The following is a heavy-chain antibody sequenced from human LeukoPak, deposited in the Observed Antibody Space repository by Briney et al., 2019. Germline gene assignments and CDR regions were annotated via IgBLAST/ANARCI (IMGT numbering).Heavy chain of an antibody. CDR1: GFTFSNAW. CDR3: TTDIVVVPAAYDY. CDR2: IKSKTDGGTT. Sequence: SGGSLRLSCAASGFTFSNAWMSWVRQAPGKGLEWVGRIKSKTDGGTTDYAAPVKGRFTISRDDSKNTLYLQMNSLKTEDTAVYYCTTDIVVVPAAYDYWGQGTLVTVSS. J-gene: IGHJ4*02. V-gene: IGHV3-15*01. D-gene: IGHD2-2*01.